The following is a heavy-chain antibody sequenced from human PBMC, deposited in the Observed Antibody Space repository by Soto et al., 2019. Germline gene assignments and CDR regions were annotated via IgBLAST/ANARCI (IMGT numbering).Heavy chain of an antibody. V-gene: IGHV1-18*04. J-gene: IGHJ4*02. CDR2: ISGYNGDT. Sequence: QVQMKQSGGEVKKPGASVKVSCKTSGYTFTNHGVNWVRQAPGQGLELLGYISGYNGDTDYDQKFQDRFTMSIDKTTNTGVMELTNLRSDDTAVYYCARDVEYSTSLCEHWGQGTPFIVS. CDR3: ARDVEYSTSLCEH. D-gene: IGHD4-4*01. CDR1: GYTFTNHG.